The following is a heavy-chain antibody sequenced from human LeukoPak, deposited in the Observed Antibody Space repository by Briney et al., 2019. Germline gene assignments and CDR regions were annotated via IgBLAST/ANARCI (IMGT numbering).Heavy chain of an antibody. J-gene: IGHJ5*02. D-gene: IGHD1-26*01. Sequence: GSLRLSCAASGFTFSSYGMHWVRQAPGKGLEWAAVISYDGSDKHYADSVKGRFTISRDNSKNTLYLQMNSLRAEDTAVYYCAKETPLGSSWFDLWGQGTLVTVSS. CDR3: AKETPLGSSWFDL. V-gene: IGHV3-30*18. CDR2: ISYDGSDK. CDR1: GFTFSSYG.